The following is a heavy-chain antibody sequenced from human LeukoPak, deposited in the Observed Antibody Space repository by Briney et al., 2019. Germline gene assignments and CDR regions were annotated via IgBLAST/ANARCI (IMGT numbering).Heavy chain of an antibody. V-gene: IGHV3-21*01. D-gene: IGHD6-6*01. CDR2: ISSSSSYI. CDR1: GFTFSSYS. CDR3: ARRASGSSRWRVEAFDI. Sequence: GGSLRLSCAASGFTFSSYSMNWVRQAPGKGLEWVSSISSSSSYIYYADSVKGRFTISRDNAKNSLYLQMNSLRAEDTAVYYCARRASGSSRWRVEAFDIWGQGTMVTVSS. J-gene: IGHJ3*02.